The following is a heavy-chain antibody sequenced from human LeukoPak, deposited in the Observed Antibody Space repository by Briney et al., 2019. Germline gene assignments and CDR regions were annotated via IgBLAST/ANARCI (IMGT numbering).Heavy chain of an antibody. Sequence: GASVKVSCKASGGTFSSYAISWVRQAPGQGLEWMGGIIPIFGTANYAQKFQGRVTITTDESTSTAYMELSSLRSEDTAVYYCASESPNVLGQEAAPFDYWGEGTLVTVSS. V-gene: IGHV1-69*05. D-gene: IGHD3-16*01. CDR3: ASESPNVLGQEAAPFDY. CDR1: GGTFSSYA. CDR2: IIPIFGTA. J-gene: IGHJ4*02.